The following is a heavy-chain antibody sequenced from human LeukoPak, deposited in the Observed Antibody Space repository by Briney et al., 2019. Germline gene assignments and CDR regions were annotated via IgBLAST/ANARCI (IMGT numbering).Heavy chain of an antibody. CDR3: ARDVSGGVGVTTD. CDR2: ISSSSIYT. J-gene: IGHJ4*02. Sequence: GGSLRLSCAASGFTFSRYSMNWVRQAPGKGLEWISYISSSSIYTIYADSVKGRFTISRDNAKSSLYLHMSSLRAEDTAVYYCARDVSGGVGVTTDWGQGTLVTVSS. D-gene: IGHD1-26*01. CDR1: GFTFSRYS. V-gene: IGHV3-21*05.